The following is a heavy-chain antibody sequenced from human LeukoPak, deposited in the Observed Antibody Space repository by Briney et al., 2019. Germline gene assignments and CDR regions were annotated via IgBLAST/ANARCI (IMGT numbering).Heavy chain of an antibody. D-gene: IGHD4-23*01. CDR1: GGSLSGYY. J-gene: IGHJ3*02. Sequence: SETLSLTCAVYGGSLSGYYWSWIRQPPGKGLEWIGYIYYSGSTYYNPSLESRVTISVDTSKNQFSLKLSSVTAADTAVYYCARDHPGNSEAFDIWGQGTMVTVSS. CDR2: IYYSGST. V-gene: IGHV4-34*09. CDR3: ARDHPGNSEAFDI.